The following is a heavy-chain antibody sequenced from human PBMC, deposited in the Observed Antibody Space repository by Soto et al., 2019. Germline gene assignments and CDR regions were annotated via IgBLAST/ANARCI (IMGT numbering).Heavy chain of an antibody. CDR2: IVVGSGNT. D-gene: IGHD3-9*01. J-gene: IGHJ5*02. V-gene: IGHV1-58*01. CDR3: SAFDPGPMGFDP. Sequence: SVKVSCKASGFTFSSSAVQWVRQARGQRLEWIGKIVVGSGNTNYAQKFQERVTITRDMSTSTAYMELSSLRSEDTAFYYCSAFDPGPMGFDPWGQGTLVTVSS. CDR1: GFTFSSSA.